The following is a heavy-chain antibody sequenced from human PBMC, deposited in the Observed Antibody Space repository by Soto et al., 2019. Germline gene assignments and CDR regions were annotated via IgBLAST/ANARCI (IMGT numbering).Heavy chain of an antibody. J-gene: IGHJ5*02. D-gene: IGHD3-3*01. CDR1: GFTFSDYA. Sequence: GGSLRLSCAASGFTFSDYAMNWVRQGPGKGLEWVSAISGSGGSTYYADSVKGRFTISRDNSENTLYLQMNNLRTEDTAIYYCANGRFLEWLLPANWFDPWGQGTLVTVSS. V-gene: IGHV3-23*01. CDR3: ANGRFLEWLLPANWFDP. CDR2: ISGSGGST.